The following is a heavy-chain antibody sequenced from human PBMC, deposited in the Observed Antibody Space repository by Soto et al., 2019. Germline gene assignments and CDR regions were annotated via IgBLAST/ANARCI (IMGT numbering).Heavy chain of an antibody. Sequence: EVQLLESGGGLVQPGGSLRLSCVGSGFFFSSYTMTWVRQAPGKGLEWVSSFSATSENTYYADSVRGRFTISRDNSKNTLFLQINRLTAEDTAMYYCAKAGDQQWVRLPFDYWGQGTLVIVSS. J-gene: IGHJ4*02. CDR2: FSATSENT. D-gene: IGHD6-19*01. CDR3: AKAGDQQWVRLPFDY. CDR1: GFFFSSYT. V-gene: IGHV3-23*01.